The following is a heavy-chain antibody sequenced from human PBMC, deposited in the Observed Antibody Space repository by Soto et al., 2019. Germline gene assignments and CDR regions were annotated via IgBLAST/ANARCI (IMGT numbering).Heavy chain of an antibody. V-gene: IGHV4-59*08. J-gene: IGHJ4*02. CDR2: IYYSGST. CDR1: GGSISSYY. D-gene: IGHD6-19*01. Sequence: SETLSLTCTVSGGSISSYYWSWIRQPPGRGLEWIGYIYYSGSTNYNPSLKSRVTISVDASKNQFSLNLSSVTAADTAVYYRARGSSGFRFDYWGQGTPVTVDS. CDR3: ARGSSGFRFDY.